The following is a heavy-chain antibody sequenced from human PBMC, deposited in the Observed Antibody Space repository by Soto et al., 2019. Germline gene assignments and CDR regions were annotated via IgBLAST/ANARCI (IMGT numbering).Heavy chain of an antibody. CDR2: ISAYDGST. J-gene: IGHJ5*02. CDR3: AGTSAVARTWFDP. Sequence: ASVKVSCKASGYTFRSYCISWVRQAPGEGLEWMGWISAYDGSTNYAQKLQGRVTMTIDTSTSSIYMELRSLRSDDTAVYYCAGTSAVARTWFDPWGQGTLVTVSS. CDR1: GYTFRSYC. V-gene: IGHV1-18*01. D-gene: IGHD2-15*01.